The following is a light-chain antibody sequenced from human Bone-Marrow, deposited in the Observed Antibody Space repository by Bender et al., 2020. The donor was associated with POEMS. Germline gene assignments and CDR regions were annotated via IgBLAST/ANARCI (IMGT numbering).Light chain of an antibody. J-gene: IGLJ2*01. CDR3: CSYAGSSSDV. Sequence: QSVLTQPRSVSGSPGQSVTISCTGTSSDVGGYNYVSWYQQHPGKAPKLIIFDVSTRPSGVPDRFSGSKSGNTASLSISGLQAEDEADYYCCSYAGSSSDVFGGGTKLTVL. CDR1: SSDVGGYNY. CDR2: DVS. V-gene: IGLV2-11*01.